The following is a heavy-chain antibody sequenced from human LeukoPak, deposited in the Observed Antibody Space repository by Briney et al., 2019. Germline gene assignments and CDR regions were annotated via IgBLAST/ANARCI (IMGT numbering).Heavy chain of an antibody. CDR3: ARDHPYCSSTSCPLDY. V-gene: IGHV3-33*01. CDR2: IWYDGSNK. Sequence: GGSLRLSCAASGFTFSSYGMHWVRQAPGKGLEWVAVIWYDGSNKYYADSVKGRFTISRDNSKNTLYLQMNSLSAEDTAVYYCARDHPYCSSTSCPLDYWGQGTLVSVSS. CDR1: GFTFSSYG. J-gene: IGHJ4*02. D-gene: IGHD2-2*01.